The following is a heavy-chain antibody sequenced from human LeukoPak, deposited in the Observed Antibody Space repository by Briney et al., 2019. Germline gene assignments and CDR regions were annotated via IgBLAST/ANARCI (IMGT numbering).Heavy chain of an antibody. D-gene: IGHD2-15*01. CDR1: GGFISSSSYY. CDR2: IYYSGSA. V-gene: IGHV4-39*01. Sequence: SETLSLTCTVSGGFISSSSYYWGWIRQPPGKGLEWIGSIYYSGSAYYNPSLKSRVTISVDTSKNQFSLKLSSVTAADTAVYYCAIYDVVATPASATGDFDYWGQGTLVTVSS. J-gene: IGHJ4*02. CDR3: AIYDVVATPASATGDFDY.